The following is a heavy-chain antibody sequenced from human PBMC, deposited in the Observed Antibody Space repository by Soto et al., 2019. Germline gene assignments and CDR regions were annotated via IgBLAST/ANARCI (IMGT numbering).Heavy chain of an antibody. CDR1: RFTFSKSG. CDR3: AKDWKRITMVRELYYRMDV. Sequence: GGSLRLSCAASRFTFSKSGMHWVRQAPGKGLEWVAVISYDGSKTYYANSVKGRFTISRDNSKNTLYLQMNSLRAEDTAVYYCAKDWKRITMVRELYYRMDVWGQGTTVTVSS. D-gene: IGHD3-10*01. V-gene: IGHV3-30*18. CDR2: ISYDGSKT. J-gene: IGHJ6*02.